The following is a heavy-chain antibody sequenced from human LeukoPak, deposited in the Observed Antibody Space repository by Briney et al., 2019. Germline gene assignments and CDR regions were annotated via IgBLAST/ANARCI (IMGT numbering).Heavy chain of an antibody. J-gene: IGHJ4*02. CDR1: GGSISSYH. CDR3: ARERGTGTTDY. V-gene: IGHV4-59*01. D-gene: IGHD1-7*01. CDR2: IYYSGST. Sequence: PSETLSLTCTVSGGSISSYHWSWIRQPPGKGLEWIGYIYYSGSTNYNPSLKSRVTISVDTSKNQFSLKLSSVTAADTAVYYCARERGTGTTDYWGQGTLVTVSS.